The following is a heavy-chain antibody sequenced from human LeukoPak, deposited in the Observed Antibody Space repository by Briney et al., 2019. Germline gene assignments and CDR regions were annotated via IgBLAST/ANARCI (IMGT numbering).Heavy chain of an antibody. CDR2: IKQDGSEK. CDR3: TRIIVGATSLPFDY. J-gene: IGHJ4*02. Sequence: GGSLRLSCEASEFTFTTYWMSWVRQAPGKGLEWVANIKQDGSEKYYVDSAKGRFTISRDNAKNSVYLQMNSLRAEDTAVYYCTRIIVGATSLPFDYWGQGTLVTVSS. CDR1: EFTFTTYW. V-gene: IGHV3-7*01. D-gene: IGHD1-26*01.